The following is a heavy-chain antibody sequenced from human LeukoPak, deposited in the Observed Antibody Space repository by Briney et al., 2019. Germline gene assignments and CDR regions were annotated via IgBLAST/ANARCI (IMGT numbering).Heavy chain of an antibody. Sequence: SETXSLTCTVSGGSISSSSDYWTWIRQPPXXGLEXIGNIGNINYSGGRTYYNPSLKSRVTISVDTSMNQFSLRLSSVSAADTAVYYCASGGNYCWFHWGQGTLVTVSS. CDR3: ASGGNYCWFH. V-gene: IGHV4-39*07. CDR1: GGSISSSSDY. J-gene: IGHJ4*02. D-gene: IGHD4/OR15-4a*01. CDR2: INYSGGRT.